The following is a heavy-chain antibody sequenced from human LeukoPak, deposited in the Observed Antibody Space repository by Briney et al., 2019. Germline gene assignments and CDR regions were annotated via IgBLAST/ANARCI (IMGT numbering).Heavy chain of an antibody. CDR1: GGSISSNGYY. CDR2: IYYSGSA. V-gene: IGHV4-39*01. Sequence: SETLSLTCSVSGGSISSNGYYWGWIRHPPGKGLEWIGAIYYSGSAYYNPSLKSRVTISVDTSKNQFSLKVTSVTAADTAVYYCARAYGARPYYYFDYWGQGTLVTVSS. CDR3: ARAYGARPYYYFDY. D-gene: IGHD4-17*01. J-gene: IGHJ4*02.